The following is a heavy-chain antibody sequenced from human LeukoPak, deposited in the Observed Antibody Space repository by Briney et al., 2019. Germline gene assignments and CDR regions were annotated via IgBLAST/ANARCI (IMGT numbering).Heavy chain of an antibody. Sequence: GGSLRLSCAASGFTVSSNYMSWVRQAPGKGLEWVSVIYSGGSTYYADSVKGRFTISRDNSKNTLYLQMNSLRAEDTAVYYCTRMYSSSWSLPPPMDVWGQGTTVTVSS. CDR1: GFTVSSNY. CDR3: TRMYSSSWSLPPPMDV. J-gene: IGHJ6*02. D-gene: IGHD6-13*01. CDR2: IYSGGST. V-gene: IGHV3-53*01.